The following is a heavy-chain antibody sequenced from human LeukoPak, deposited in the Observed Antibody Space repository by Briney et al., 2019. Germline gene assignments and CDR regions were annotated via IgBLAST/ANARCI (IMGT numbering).Heavy chain of an antibody. J-gene: IGHJ4*02. CDR2: IYYSGST. V-gene: IGHV4-59*01. CDR3: ARGNRHSTVTPYFDY. Sequence: SETLSLTCTVSGGSISSYYWSWIRQPPGKGLEWIGYIYYSGSTNYSPSLKSRVTISVDTSKNQFSLKLSSVTAADTAVYYCARGNRHSTVTPYFDYWGQGTLVTVSS. D-gene: IGHD4-17*01. CDR1: GGSISSYY.